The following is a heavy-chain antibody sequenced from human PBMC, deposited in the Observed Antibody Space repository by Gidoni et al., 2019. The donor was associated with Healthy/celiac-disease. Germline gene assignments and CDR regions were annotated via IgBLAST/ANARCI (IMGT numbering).Heavy chain of an antibody. CDR2: ISASNGNT. V-gene: IGHV1-18*01. Sequence: QVQLVQSGAEVKKPGASVKVYCKASGFTFTSYGISWVRQAPGQGLEWMGWISASNGNTNYAQKLQDRVTMTTDTSTSTAYMELRSLRSDDTAVYYCAREIVVPAALWFDPWGQGPLVTVSS. J-gene: IGHJ5*02. D-gene: IGHD2-2*01. CDR3: AREIVVPAALWFDP. CDR1: GFTFTSYG.